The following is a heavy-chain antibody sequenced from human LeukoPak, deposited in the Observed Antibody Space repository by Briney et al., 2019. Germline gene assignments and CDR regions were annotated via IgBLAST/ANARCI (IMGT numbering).Heavy chain of an antibody. CDR1: GGSISSGDYY. J-gene: IGHJ5*02. V-gene: IGHV4-30-4*08. CDR2: IYYSGST. CDR3: VRGITIFGVVTTLFDP. D-gene: IGHD3-3*01. Sequence: SQTLSLTCTVSGGSISSGDYYWSWIRQPPGKGLEWIGYIYYSGSTYYNPSLKSRVTISVDTSKNQFSLKLSSVTAADTAVYYCVRGITIFGVVTTLFDPWGQGTLVTVSS.